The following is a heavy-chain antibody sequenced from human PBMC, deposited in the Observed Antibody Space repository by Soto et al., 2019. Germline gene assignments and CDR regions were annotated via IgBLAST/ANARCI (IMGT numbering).Heavy chain of an antibody. Sequence: QVQLQESGPGLVKPSWTLSLTCGVSGGSISRNTWWRWVRQPPGKGLEWTGEIYPTGSTNYNTSLTGRVTISVDKSKNQLSLRLSSVTAAETAMYYCARNYYFGMDVWGQGTTVTVSS. V-gene: IGHV4-4*02. CDR2: IYPTGST. J-gene: IGHJ6*02. CDR1: GGSISRNTW. CDR3: ARNYYFGMDV.